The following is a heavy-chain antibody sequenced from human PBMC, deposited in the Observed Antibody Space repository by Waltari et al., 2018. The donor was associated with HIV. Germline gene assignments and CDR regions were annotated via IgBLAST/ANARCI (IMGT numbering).Heavy chain of an antibody. CDR2: LNVGGFGT. D-gene: IGHD3-3*01. Sequence: EVHLLESGGGLVQPGGSLRLSCAASGFTFSTFAMSWVRQAPGKGLEWVSGLNVGGFGTYYAYSVKGRFTISRDNSKNTLFLEMNSLRAEDTAVYYCARLDFWLKYYFDYWGQGTLVTVSS. CDR3: ARLDFWLKYYFDY. CDR1: GFTFSTFA. J-gene: IGHJ4*02. V-gene: IGHV3-23*01.